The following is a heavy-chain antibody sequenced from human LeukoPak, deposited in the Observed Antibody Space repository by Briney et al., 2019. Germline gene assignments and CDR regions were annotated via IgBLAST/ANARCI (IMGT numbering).Heavy chain of an antibody. V-gene: IGHV3-23*01. D-gene: IGHD6-13*01. J-gene: IGHJ4*02. CDR2: IGGGGGST. CDR3: AKGISISWYSASDY. CDR1: GFTFSSYA. Sequence: GGSLRLSCAASGFTFSSYAMGWVRQAPGKGLEWVSAIGGGGGSTYFADSVKGRFTISRENSKKTLYLQMNSLRAEDTAIYYCAKGISISWYSASDYWAREPWSPSPQ.